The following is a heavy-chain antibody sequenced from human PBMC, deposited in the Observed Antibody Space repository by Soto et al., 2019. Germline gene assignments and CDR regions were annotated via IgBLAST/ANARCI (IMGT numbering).Heavy chain of an antibody. CDR3: ARQYCTNGVCYNLDY. CDR1: GGSISSSSYY. J-gene: IGHJ4*02. Sequence: QLQLQESGPGLVKPSETLSLTCTVSGGSISSSSYYWGWIRQPPGKGLEWIGSIYYSGSTYYNPSLKSRVTISVDTSKNQFSLKLSSVTAADTAVYYCARQYCTNGVCYNLDYWGQGTPVTVSS. V-gene: IGHV4-39*01. D-gene: IGHD2-8*01. CDR2: IYYSGST.